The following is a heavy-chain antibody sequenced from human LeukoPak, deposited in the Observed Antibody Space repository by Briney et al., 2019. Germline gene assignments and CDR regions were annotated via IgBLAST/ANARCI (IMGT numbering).Heavy chain of an antibody. V-gene: IGHV3-11*01. CDR2: ISSSGSTI. CDR3: ARDLSAVAAAFDY. D-gene: IGHD6-19*01. Sequence: GGSLRLSCAASGFTVSDYYMSWIRQAPGKGLEWVSYISSSGSTIYYADSVKGRFTISRDNAKNSLYLQMNSLRAEDTAVYYCARDLSAVAAAFDYWGQGTLVTVSS. J-gene: IGHJ4*02. CDR1: GFTVSDYY.